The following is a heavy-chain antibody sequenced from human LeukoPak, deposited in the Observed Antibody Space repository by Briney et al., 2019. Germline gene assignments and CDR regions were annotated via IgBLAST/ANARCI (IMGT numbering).Heavy chain of an antibody. CDR2: ISNSGST. J-gene: IGHJ4*02. V-gene: IGHV4-39*07. Sequence: SETLSLTCTVSGGSISSSSHYWGWIRQTPGKGLEWIGSISNSGSTYYNPSLKSRVTISVDTSNNQFSLKLSSVTAADTAVYYCATTTIRLGYWGQGTLVTVSS. D-gene: IGHD1-26*01. CDR1: GGSISSSSHY. CDR3: ATTTIRLGY.